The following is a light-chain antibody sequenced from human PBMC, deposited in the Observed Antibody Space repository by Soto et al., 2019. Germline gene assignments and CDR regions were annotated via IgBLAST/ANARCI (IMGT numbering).Light chain of an antibody. J-gene: IGLJ3*02. V-gene: IGLV2-8*01. Sequence: QSALTQPPSASGSPGQSVTISCTGSSSDIGAYIYVSWYQQHPGKAPKAMIYEVSKRPSGVPDRFSGSKSGNTASLTVSGLQADDEADYYCASHAGSSWVFGGGTKLTVL. CDR1: SSDIGAYIY. CDR3: ASHAGSSWV. CDR2: EVS.